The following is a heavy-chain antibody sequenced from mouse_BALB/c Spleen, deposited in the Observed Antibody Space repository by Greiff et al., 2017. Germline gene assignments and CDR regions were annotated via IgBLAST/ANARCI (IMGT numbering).Heavy chain of an antibody. CDR1: GFNIKDTY. V-gene: IGHV14-3*02. CDR2: IDPANGNT. J-gene: IGHJ4*01. Sequence: VQLQQSGAELVKPGASVKLSCTASGFNIKDTYMHWVKQRPEQGLEWIGRIDPANGNTKYDPKFQGKATITADTSSNTAYLQLSSLTSEDTAVYYCAGGSSYHYYAMDYWGQGTSVTVSS. D-gene: IGHD1-1*01. CDR3: AGGSSYHYYAMDY.